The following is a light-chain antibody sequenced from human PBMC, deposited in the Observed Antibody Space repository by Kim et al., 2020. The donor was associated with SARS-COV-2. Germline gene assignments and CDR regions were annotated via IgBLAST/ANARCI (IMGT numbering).Light chain of an antibody. J-gene: IGKJ2*01. CDR2: KAS. CDR1: ISSW. V-gene: IGKV1-5*03. Sequence: ISSWLAWYQQKPGNAPKLLIYKASSLESGVTSRFSGSGSGTEFTLTISSLQPDDFATYYCQQYNSYSYTFGQGTKLEI. CDR3: QQYNSYSYT.